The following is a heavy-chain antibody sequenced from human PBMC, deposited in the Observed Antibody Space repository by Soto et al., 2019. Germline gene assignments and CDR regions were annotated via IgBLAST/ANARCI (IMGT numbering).Heavy chain of an antibody. CDR1: GGTLSDYA. CDR3: ARGGTPIDY. J-gene: IGHJ4*02. Sequence: GASVKVSCKASGGTLSDYAFSWVRQAPGQGLEWMGGIIPIFGSANYAQKFQGWVTLTRDTSISTVYMELSRLKYDDTAVYYCARGGTPIDYWGQGTLVTVSS. V-gene: IGHV1-69*05. CDR2: IIPIFGSA. D-gene: IGHD3-16*01.